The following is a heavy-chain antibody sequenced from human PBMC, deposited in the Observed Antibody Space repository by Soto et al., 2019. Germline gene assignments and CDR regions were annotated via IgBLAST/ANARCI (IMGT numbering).Heavy chain of an antibody. J-gene: IGHJ4*02. D-gene: IGHD3-22*01. CDR2: INAGNGNT. Sequence: QVQLVQSGAEVKKPGASVKVSCKASGYTFTSYAMHWVRQAPGQRLEWMGWINAGNGNTKYSQNFQGRVTITRDTSASKAYMELSSLRSEDTAVYFCARERYDNSGYFDYFDNWSQGTLVTVSS. CDR1: GYTFTSYA. CDR3: ARERYDNSGYFDYFDN. V-gene: IGHV1-3*01.